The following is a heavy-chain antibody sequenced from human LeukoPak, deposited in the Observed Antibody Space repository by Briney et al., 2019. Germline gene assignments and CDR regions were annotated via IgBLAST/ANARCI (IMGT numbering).Heavy chain of an antibody. V-gene: IGHV1-24*01. J-gene: IGHJ5*02. CDR3: ATPAHHYVWGSYRPFDP. D-gene: IGHD3-16*02. Sequence: ASVKVSCTVSGYTLTELSMHWVRQAPGKGLEWMGGFDPEDGETIYAQKFQGRVTMTEDTSTDTAYMELSSLRSEDTAVYYCATPAHHYVWGSYRPFDPWGQGTLVTVSS. CDR1: GYTLTELS. CDR2: FDPEDGET.